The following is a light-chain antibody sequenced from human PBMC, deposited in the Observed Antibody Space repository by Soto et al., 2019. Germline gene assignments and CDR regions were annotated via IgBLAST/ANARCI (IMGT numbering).Light chain of an antibody. V-gene: IGLV2-14*01. CDR3: SSYTSRSTVL. CDR2: EVT. CDR1: SNDVGGYNY. Sequence: QSVLTQPASVSGSPGQSITISCTGTSNDVGGYNYVSWYQQHPGKAPKLIIYEVTNRPSGVSNRFAGSKSGNTASLTISGLQAEDEADYYCSSYTSRSTVLFGVGTKLTVL. J-gene: IGLJ2*01.